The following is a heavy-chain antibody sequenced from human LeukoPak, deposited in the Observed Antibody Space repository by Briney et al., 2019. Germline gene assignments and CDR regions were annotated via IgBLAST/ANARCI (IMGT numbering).Heavy chain of an antibody. Sequence: SETLSLTCAVYGGSFSGYYWSWIRQPPGKGLEWIGEINHSGSTNYNPSLKSRVTISVDTSKNQFSLKLSSVTAADTAAYYCARVAPLRYFDWLLPGGLYYFDYWGQGTLVTVSS. CDR2: INHSGST. D-gene: IGHD3-9*01. V-gene: IGHV4-34*01. CDR1: GGSFSGYY. J-gene: IGHJ4*02. CDR3: ARVAPLRYFDWLLPGGLYYFDY.